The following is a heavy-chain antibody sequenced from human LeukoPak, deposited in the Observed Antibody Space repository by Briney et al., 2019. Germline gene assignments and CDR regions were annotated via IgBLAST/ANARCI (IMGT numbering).Heavy chain of an antibody. J-gene: IGHJ4*02. Sequence: GGSLRLSCAASGFIFSDYYMGWIRQAPGKGLEWVSYISNRNSILYYADSVKGRFTISRDNAKNSLYLQVNSLRDEDTAVYYCARGQLTGDDELFDYWGQGTLVTVSS. V-gene: IGHV3-11*04. D-gene: IGHD7-27*01. CDR2: ISNRNSIL. CDR1: GFIFSDYY. CDR3: ARGQLTGDDELFDY.